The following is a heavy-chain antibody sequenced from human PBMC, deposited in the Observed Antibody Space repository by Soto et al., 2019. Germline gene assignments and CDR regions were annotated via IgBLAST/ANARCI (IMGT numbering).Heavy chain of an antibody. CDR2: IWYDGSDK. V-gene: IGHV3-33*01. CDR3: AFGYLSYYFDF. Sequence: PGGSLRLSCAAYGFTFSGFGMHWVRQAPGKGLEWVAIIWYDGSDKYYADSVKGRFTISRDNSKNTLYLQMNSLRAEDTAVYHCAFGYLSYYFDFWDQGTPVTVSS. J-gene: IGHJ4*02. CDR1: GFTFSGFG. D-gene: IGHD3-16*01.